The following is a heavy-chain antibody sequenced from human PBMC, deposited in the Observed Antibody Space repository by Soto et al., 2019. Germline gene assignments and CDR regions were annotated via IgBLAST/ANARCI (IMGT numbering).Heavy chain of an antibody. CDR3: ASHRYPLLGYGMDV. Sequence: QVQLQESGPGLVKPSQTLSLTCTVSGGSVNSGDYYWNWIRQTPGKGLEWIGYIYYRGSTDYNPSFKSRITMSVEASKNQFSLKLSSVTAADTAVYYCASHRYPLLGYGMDVWGQGTTVTVSS. CDR1: GGSVNSGDYY. CDR2: IYYRGST. J-gene: IGHJ6*02. V-gene: IGHV4-30-4*01. D-gene: IGHD7-27*01.